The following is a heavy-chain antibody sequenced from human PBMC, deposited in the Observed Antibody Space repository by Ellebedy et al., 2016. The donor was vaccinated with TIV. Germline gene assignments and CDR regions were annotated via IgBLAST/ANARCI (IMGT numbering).Heavy chain of an antibody. D-gene: IGHD5-12*01. CDR2: IYWNDNK. CDR3: ARIDGATIYDY. J-gene: IGHJ4*02. V-gene: IGHV2-5*01. CDR1: GFSLSTSGVG. Sequence: SGPTLVKPTQTLTLTCTFSGFSLSTSGVGVGWIRQPPGKALEWLALIYWNDNKRYSPSLRSRLTITKETSKNQVVLTMTNMDPVDTATYYCARIDGATIYDYWGQGTLVTVSS.